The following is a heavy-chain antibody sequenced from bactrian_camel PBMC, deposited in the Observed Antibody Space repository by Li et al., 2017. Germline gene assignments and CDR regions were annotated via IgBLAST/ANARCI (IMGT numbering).Heavy chain of an antibody. J-gene: IGHJ4*01. Sequence: GGLVQPGGSLRLSCAASGFAFSSYDMSWVRQAPGKGLEWLSAINSGGSSTYYADSVKGRFTISADNALLSLQMSSLKPEDTAMYYCAAKMCMTTFQRVSTQYNYWSQGTQVTVS. D-gene: IGHD3*01. V-gene: IGHV3S40*01. CDR1: GFAFSSYD. CDR2: INSGGSST. CDR3: AAKMCMTTFQRVSTQYNY.